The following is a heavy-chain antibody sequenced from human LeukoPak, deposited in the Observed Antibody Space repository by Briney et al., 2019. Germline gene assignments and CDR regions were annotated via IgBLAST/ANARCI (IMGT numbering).Heavy chain of an antibody. J-gene: IGHJ6*03. Sequence: SGGSLRLSCAASGFTFSSYWMSWVRQAPGKGLEWVANTKQDGSEKYHVDSVKGRFIISRVNAKNSLYMQMNSLRAEDTAVYYCARDSYGYCSSTSCFNNYMDVWGKGTTVTVSS. CDR1: GFTFSSYW. V-gene: IGHV3-7*01. CDR2: TKQDGSEK. D-gene: IGHD2-2*01. CDR3: ARDSYGYCSSTSCFNNYMDV.